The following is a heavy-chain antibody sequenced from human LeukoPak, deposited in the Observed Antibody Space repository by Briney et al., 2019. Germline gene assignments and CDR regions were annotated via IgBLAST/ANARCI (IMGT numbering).Heavy chain of an antibody. Sequence: PGRSLRLSCAASGFTFSSYGMHWVRQAPGKGLEWVAVIWYDGSNKYYADSVKGRFTISRDNSKNTLYLQMNSLRAEDTAAYYCARDLGIPFDYWGRGTLVTVSS. V-gene: IGHV3-33*01. CDR1: GFTFSSYG. CDR2: IWYDGSNK. D-gene: IGHD1-14*01. J-gene: IGHJ4*02. CDR3: ARDLGIPFDY.